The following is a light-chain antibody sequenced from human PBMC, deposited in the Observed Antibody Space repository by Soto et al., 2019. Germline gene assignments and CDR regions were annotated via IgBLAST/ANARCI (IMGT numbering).Light chain of an antibody. Sequence: QSVLTQPPSVSGAPGQRVTISCTGSRSNIGAGYDIHWYQQLPGTAPKLLIYGNINRPSGVPDRFSGSKSGTSASLAITGLQAEDESDYYCQAYDSSLSGSVVFGGGTKLNVL. J-gene: IGLJ2*01. CDR3: QAYDSSLSGSVV. CDR2: GNI. V-gene: IGLV1-40*01. CDR1: RSNIGAGYD.